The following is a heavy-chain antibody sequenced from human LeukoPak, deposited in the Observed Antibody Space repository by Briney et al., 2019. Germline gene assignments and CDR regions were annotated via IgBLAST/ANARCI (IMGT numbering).Heavy chain of an antibody. J-gene: IGHJ4*02. D-gene: IGHD6-13*01. CDR3: ARTYSSSWYRGHYFDY. CDR2: ISSSSTDI. CDR1: GFTFSTYS. V-gene: IGHV3-21*01. Sequence: GGSLRLSCAASGFTFSTYSMNWVRQAPGKGLEWVSSISSSSTDIYYGDSVKGRFAISRDNAKNSLYLQMNSLRAEDTAVYYCARTYSSSWYRGHYFDYWGQGTLVTVSS.